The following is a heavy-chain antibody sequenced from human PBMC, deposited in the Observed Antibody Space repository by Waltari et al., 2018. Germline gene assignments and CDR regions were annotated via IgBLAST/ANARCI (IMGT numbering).Heavy chain of an antibody. CDR3: ARGTRLGYCSGGSCYSWFDP. Sequence: QVQLQQWGAGLLKPSETLSLTCAVYGGSFSGYYWSWIRQPPGKGREWIGEINQSGSTNYNPSLKSRVTISVDTSKNQFSLKLSSVTAADTAVYYCARGTRLGYCSGGSCYSWFDPWGQGTLVTVSS. D-gene: IGHD2-15*01. J-gene: IGHJ5*02. CDR2: INQSGST. V-gene: IGHV4-34*01. CDR1: GGSFSGYY.